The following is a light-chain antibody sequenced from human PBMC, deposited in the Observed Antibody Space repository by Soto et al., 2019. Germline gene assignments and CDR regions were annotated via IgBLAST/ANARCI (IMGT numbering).Light chain of an antibody. Sequence: LTRSPGTLSLSPGDRAPLSCRASQNLGSGYLAWYQQKPGQAPRLLIYGASSRATGIPDRFSGSGSGTDFTLTISRLEPEDFAMYYCQQYGSSPLTFGGGTKVDIK. V-gene: IGKV3-20*01. CDR3: QQYGSSPLT. CDR2: GAS. J-gene: IGKJ4*01. CDR1: QNLGSGY.